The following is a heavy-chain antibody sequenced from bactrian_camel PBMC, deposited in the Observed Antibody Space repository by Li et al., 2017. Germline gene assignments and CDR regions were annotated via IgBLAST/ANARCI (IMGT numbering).Heavy chain of an antibody. J-gene: IGHJ6*01. Sequence: HVQLVESGGDSAEAGGSLRLSCVVSGSTRNCMGWFRQAPGKEREGVATISGGGSITCADSVKGRFTISRDNAKNTLYLQMNTLKAEDTAVYYCVRVDTWDFGYWGQGTQVTVS. V-gene: IGHV3S63*01. D-gene: IGHD6*01. CDR2: ISGGGSIT. CDR3: VRVDTWDFGY. CDR1: GSTRNC.